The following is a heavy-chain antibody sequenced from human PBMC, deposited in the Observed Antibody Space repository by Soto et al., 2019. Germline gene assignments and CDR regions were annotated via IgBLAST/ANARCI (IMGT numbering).Heavy chain of an antibody. CDR2: ISGGGDGT. Sequence: EVQLLESGGGLVQPGGSLKLSFAAFGFTFGNYPMIWVRRAPGRGWGWVSTISGGGDGTYYADSVRGRFTISRENSRNTVYLQMNSLRAEDTAVYYCAKKGLGSLATYCSTGDCHYAFDIWGQGTMVTVSS. CDR3: AKKGLGSLATYCSTGDCHYAFDI. CDR1: GFTFGNYP. J-gene: IGHJ3*02. D-gene: IGHD2-15*01. V-gene: IGHV3-23*01.